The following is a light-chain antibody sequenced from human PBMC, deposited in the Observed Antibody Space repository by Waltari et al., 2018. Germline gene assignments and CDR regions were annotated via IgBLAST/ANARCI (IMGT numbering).Light chain of an antibody. CDR1: SSDVGVYNY. J-gene: IGLJ2*01. V-gene: IGLV2-8*01. Sequence: QSALTQPPSASGSPGQSVTISCTGTSSDVGVYNYVSWYQPHPGKAPKLMIYEVSRRPSGVPDRFSGSKSGNTASLTGSGLQAEDEADYYCSSYAGSNNLVFGGGTKLTVL. CDR3: SSYAGSNNLV. CDR2: EVS.